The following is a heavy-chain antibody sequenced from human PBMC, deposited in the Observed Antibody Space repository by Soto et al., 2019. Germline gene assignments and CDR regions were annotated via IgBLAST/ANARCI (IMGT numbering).Heavy chain of an antibody. CDR3: ARDRLGYGDHYYFDY. V-gene: IGHV4-39*07. J-gene: IGHJ4*02. CDR2: IYYSGST. D-gene: IGHD4-17*01. CDR1: GGSISSSSYY. Sequence: SETLSLTCTVSGGSISSSSYYWGWIRQPPGKGLEWIGSIYYSGSTYYNPSLKSRVTISVDTSKNQFSLKLSSVTAADTAVYYCARDRLGYGDHYYFDYWGQGTLVTVSS.